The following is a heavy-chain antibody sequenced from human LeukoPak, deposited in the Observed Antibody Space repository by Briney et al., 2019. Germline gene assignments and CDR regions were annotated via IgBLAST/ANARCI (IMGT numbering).Heavy chain of an antibody. Sequence: GGSLRLSCAASGFTFSSYAMSWVRQAPGKGLEWVSAISGSGGSTYYADSVKGRFTSSRDDSKDVMYLQMNSLRGEDTAVYYCTKSSGYYSPFDFWGQGTLVTVSS. CDR2: ISGSGGST. CDR1: GFTFSSYA. CDR3: TKSSGYYSPFDF. J-gene: IGHJ4*02. V-gene: IGHV3-23*01. D-gene: IGHD3-22*01.